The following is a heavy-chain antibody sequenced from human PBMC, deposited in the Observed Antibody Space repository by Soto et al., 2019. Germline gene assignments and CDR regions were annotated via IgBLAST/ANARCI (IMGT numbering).Heavy chain of an antibody. D-gene: IGHD3-22*01. CDR2: IYYSGST. V-gene: IGHV4-59*01. CDR3: AIFDYYDSSSYLDFGPK. J-gene: IGHJ4*02. Sequence: SETLSLTCTVFGGSISSYYWSWIRQHPGMGLEWIGYIYYSGSTNYNPSLKSRVTISVDTSKNQFSLKLSSVTAADTAVYFCAIFDYYDSSSYLDFGPKWGQGTPVTVSS. CDR1: GGSISSYY.